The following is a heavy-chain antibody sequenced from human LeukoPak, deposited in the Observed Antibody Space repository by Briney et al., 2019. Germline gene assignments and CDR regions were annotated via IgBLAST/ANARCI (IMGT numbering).Heavy chain of an antibody. V-gene: IGHV1-2*02. CDR1: GYTFTGYY. J-gene: IGHJ6*03. Sequence: ASVKVSCEASGYTFTGYYMHWVRQAPGQGLEWMGWINPNSGRTNYAQKFQGRVTMTGDTSISTAYMELTRLTSDDTAVYYCASSDFWSGYYVVSYMDVWGKGTTVTVSS. D-gene: IGHD3-3*01. CDR2: INPNSGRT. CDR3: ASSDFWSGYYVVSYMDV.